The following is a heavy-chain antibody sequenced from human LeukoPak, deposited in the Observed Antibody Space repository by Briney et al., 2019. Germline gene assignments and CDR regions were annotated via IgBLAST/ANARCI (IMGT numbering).Heavy chain of an antibody. D-gene: IGHD1-1*01. CDR2: IYWDDDK. V-gene: IGHV2-5*02. Sequence: SGPTLVKPTQTLTLNCTFSGFSLSTSGVGVGWIRQPPGKALEWLALIYWDDDKRYSPSLKSRLTTTKDTSKNQVVLTMTNMDPVDTATYYCAHVNWNDDFDYWGQGTLVTVSS. CDR1: GFSLSTSGVG. J-gene: IGHJ4*02. CDR3: AHVNWNDDFDY.